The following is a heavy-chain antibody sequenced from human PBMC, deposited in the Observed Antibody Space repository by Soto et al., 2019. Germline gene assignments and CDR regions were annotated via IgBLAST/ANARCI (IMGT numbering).Heavy chain of an antibody. CDR2: IDNAGTDS. V-gene: IGHV3-74*01. J-gene: IGHJ6*04. CDR3: ARGWFGPDV. CDR1: GFTFSGRS. D-gene: IGHD3-10*01. Sequence: EVQLVESGGGLVQPGGSLRLSCAASGFTFSGRSMHWVRQAPGKGLVWVSGIDNAGTDSTYADSVKGRFTSSRDNAKNTLYLQMYSLRVEDTAVYYCARGWFGPDVWGKGTTVTVSS.